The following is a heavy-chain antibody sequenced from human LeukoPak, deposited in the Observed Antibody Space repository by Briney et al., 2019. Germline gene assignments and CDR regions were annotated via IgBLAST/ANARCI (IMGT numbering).Heavy chain of an antibody. V-gene: IGHV3-23*01. D-gene: IGHD3-22*01. CDR1: GFTFRRYG. CDR2: ISGSGGNT. CDR3: AREAIYYYDSSGFDY. Sequence: GGSLRLSCAASGFTFRRYGMNWVRQAPGKGLEWVSAISGSGGNTYYGDSVKGRFTISRDNSKNTLYLQMNSLRAEDTAVYYCAREAIYYYDSSGFDYWGQGTLVTVSS. J-gene: IGHJ4*02.